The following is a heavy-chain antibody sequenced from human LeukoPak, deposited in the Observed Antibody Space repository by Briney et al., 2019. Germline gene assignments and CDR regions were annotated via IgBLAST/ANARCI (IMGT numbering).Heavy chain of an antibody. D-gene: IGHD1-26*01. CDR1: GFTFSSYS. CDR3: ARDDVGASAN. J-gene: IGHJ4*02. V-gene: IGHV3-48*01. Sequence: GGSLRLSCAASGFTFSSYSMNWVRQAPGKGLEWVSYISSSSSTIYHADSVKGRFTISRDNAKNSLYLQMNSLRAEDTAVYYCARDDVGASANWGQGTLVTVSS. CDR2: ISSSSSTI.